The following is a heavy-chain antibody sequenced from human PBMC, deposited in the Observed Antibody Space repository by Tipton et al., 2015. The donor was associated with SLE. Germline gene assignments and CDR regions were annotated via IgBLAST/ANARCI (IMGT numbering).Heavy chain of an antibody. D-gene: IGHD1-26*01. V-gene: IGHV3-43*01. CDR1: GFTFDDYT. CDR2: ISWDGGST. Sequence: SLRLSCAASGFTFDDYTMHWVRQAPGKGLEWVSLISWDGGSTYYADSVKGRFTISRDNSKNSLYLQMNSLRTEDTALYYCAKDKMASYYFGYWGQGTLVTVSS. J-gene: IGHJ4*02. CDR3: AKDKMASYYFGY.